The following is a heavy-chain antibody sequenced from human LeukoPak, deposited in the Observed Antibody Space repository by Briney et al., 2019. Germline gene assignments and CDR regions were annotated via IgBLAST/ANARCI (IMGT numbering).Heavy chain of an antibody. D-gene: IGHD3-22*01. Sequence: SETLSLTCAVYGGSFSGYYWSWIRQPPGKGLEWIGEINHSGSTNYNPSLKSRVTISVDTSKNQFSLKLSSVTAADTAVYYCARGKVYYYDSSGSPHTHYFDYWGQGTLVTVSS. V-gene: IGHV4-34*01. CDR3: ARGKVYYYDSSGSPHTHYFDY. J-gene: IGHJ4*02. CDR1: GGSFSGYY. CDR2: INHSGST.